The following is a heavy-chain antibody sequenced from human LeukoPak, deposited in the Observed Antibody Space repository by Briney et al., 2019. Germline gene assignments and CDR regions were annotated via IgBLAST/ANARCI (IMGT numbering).Heavy chain of an antibody. D-gene: IGHD2-15*01. V-gene: IGHV4-59*01. Sequence: SETLSLTCTVSGGSISSYYWSWIRQPPGKGLEWIGYIYYSGSTNYNPSLKSRVTISVDTSKNQFSLKLSSVTAADTAVYYCAKNFCSGGICYWNWFDPWGQGTLVTVSS. J-gene: IGHJ5*02. CDR1: GGSISSYY. CDR3: AKNFCSGGICYWNWFDP. CDR2: IYYSGST.